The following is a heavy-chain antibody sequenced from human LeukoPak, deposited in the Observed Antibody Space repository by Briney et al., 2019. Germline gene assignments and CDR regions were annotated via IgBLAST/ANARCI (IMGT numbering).Heavy chain of an antibody. V-gene: IGHV3-30*02. CDR3: ARDRQLVSYYFDY. CDR1: GFTFSSYW. Sequence: GGSLRLSCAASGFTFSSYWMSWVRQAPGKGLEWVAFIRYDGSNKYYADSVKGRFTISRDNSKNTLYLQMNSLRAEDTAVYYCARDRQLVSYYFDYWGQGTLVTVSS. CDR2: IRYDGSNK. J-gene: IGHJ4*02. D-gene: IGHD6-6*01.